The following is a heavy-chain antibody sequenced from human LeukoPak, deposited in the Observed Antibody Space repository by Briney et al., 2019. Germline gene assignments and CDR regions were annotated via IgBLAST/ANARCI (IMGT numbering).Heavy chain of an antibody. CDR3: ARGIAVAGHYYYYGMDV. J-gene: IGHJ6*02. CDR1: GYTFTSYY. V-gene: IGHV1-46*01. D-gene: IGHD6-19*01. CDR2: INPSGGST. Sequence: ASVKVSCKASGYTFTSYYMHWVRQAPGQGLEWMGIINPSGGSTSYAQKFQGRVTMTRDTSTSTVYMELSSLRSEDTAAYYCARGIAVAGHYYYYGMDVWGQGTTVTVSS.